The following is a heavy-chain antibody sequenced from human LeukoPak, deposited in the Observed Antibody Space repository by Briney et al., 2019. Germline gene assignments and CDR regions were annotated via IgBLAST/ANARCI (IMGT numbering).Heavy chain of an antibody. Sequence: QAGGCLRLSRASSGFTFSSYGMSWVRHARGRGLEWVSAISGSGGSTYYADSVKGRFTISRDNSKNTLYLQMNSLRAEDTAVYYCAREFSGDYDILTGYYEGNAYYWGQGTLVTVSS. J-gene: IGHJ4*02. CDR2: ISGSGGST. CDR3: AREFSGDYDILTGYYEGNAYY. D-gene: IGHD3-9*01. V-gene: IGHV3-23*01. CDR1: GFTFSSYG.